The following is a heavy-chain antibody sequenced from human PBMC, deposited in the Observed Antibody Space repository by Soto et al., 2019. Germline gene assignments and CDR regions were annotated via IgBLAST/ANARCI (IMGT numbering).Heavy chain of an antibody. D-gene: IGHD1-26*01. CDR2: ISSNGGSA. Sequence: EVQLVESGEGLVQPGGSLRLSCAASGFTFSSYAMHWVRQAPGKGLEYVSAISSNGGSAYYADSVKGRFTISRDNSKNTLYLQMGSLRADDMAVYYCATSIVGADHAFDIWGQGTMVTVSS. CDR1: GFTFSSYA. J-gene: IGHJ3*02. V-gene: IGHV3-64*02. CDR3: ATSIVGADHAFDI.